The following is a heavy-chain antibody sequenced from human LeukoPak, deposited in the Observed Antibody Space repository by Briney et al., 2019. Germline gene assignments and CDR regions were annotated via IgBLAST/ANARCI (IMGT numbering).Heavy chain of an antibody. J-gene: IGHJ4*02. Sequence: SETLSLTCTVSGYSISSGYYWGWIRQPPGKGLEWIGNIYHSGSTYYNPSLKSRVTISVDTSKNQFSLKLSSVTAADTAVYYCARIVGATYTDYWGQGTLVTVSS. CDR3: ARIVGATYTDY. CDR1: GYSISSGYY. D-gene: IGHD1-26*01. CDR2: IYHSGST. V-gene: IGHV4-38-2*02.